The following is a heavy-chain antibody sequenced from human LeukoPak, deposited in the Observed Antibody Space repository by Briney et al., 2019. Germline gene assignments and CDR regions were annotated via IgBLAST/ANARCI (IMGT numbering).Heavy chain of an antibody. J-gene: IGHJ4*02. Sequence: SETLSLTCTVSGGSISNYYWSWIRQPPGKGLEWIGYIYYSGNTNYNPSLESRVTISVDTSKNQFSLKLSSVTAADTAVYYCARRSKNRQMIDFWGQGTLVTVSS. CDR3: ARRSKNRQMIDF. D-gene: IGHD3-16*02. CDR2: IYYSGNT. V-gene: IGHV4-59*08. CDR1: GGSISNYY.